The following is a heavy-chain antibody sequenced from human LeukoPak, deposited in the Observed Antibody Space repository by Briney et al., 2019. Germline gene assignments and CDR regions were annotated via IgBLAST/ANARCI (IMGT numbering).Heavy chain of an antibody. J-gene: IGHJ6*02. V-gene: IGHV3-49*04. D-gene: IGHD3-16*02. Sequence: GGSLRLSCTASGFTFGDYAMSWVRQAPGKGLEWVGFIRSKAYGGTTEYAASVKGRFTISRDDSKSIAYLQINSLKTEDTAVYYCTLPYDYVWGSYRPGGRYGMNVWGQGTTVTVSS. CDR1: GFTFGDYA. CDR3: TLPYDYVWGSYRPGGRYGMNV. CDR2: IRSKAYGGTT.